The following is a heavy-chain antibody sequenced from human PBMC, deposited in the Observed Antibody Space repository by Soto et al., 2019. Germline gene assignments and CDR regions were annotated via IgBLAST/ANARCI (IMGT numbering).Heavy chain of an antibody. CDR1: GFTFVSYS. J-gene: IGHJ4*02. D-gene: IGHD3-10*01. CDR3: ARTLSGSFY. CDR2: ISSSSAYI. V-gene: IGHV3-21*01. Sequence: TGGSLRLSCAATGFTFVSYSMSWVRQAPGKGLEWVSSISSSSAYIYYADSVKGRFTISRDNTKNSLYLQMNSLRVEDTALYYCARTLSGSFYWGQGTLVTVSS.